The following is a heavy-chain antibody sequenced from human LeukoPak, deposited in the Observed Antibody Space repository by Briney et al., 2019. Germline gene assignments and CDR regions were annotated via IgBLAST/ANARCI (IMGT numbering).Heavy chain of an antibody. Sequence: GRSLRLSCAASGFTFSIYAMHWVRQAPGKGLEWMAVISYDGSNKYYADSVKGRFSISRDNSKNTLYLQMNSLRAEDTAVYYCARDTQYYYYTMDVWGQGTTVTVSS. J-gene: IGHJ6*02. D-gene: IGHD2/OR15-2a*01. CDR3: ARDTQYYYYTMDV. V-gene: IGHV3-30-3*01. CDR1: GFTFSIYA. CDR2: ISYDGSNK.